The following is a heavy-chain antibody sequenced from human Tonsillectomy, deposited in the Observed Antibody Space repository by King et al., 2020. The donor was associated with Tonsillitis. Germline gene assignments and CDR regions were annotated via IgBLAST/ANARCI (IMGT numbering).Heavy chain of an antibody. V-gene: IGHV3-30*04. J-gene: IGHJ4*02. D-gene: IGHD2-15*01. CDR3: ARTMLDTQPGTVAADY. Sequence: QVQLVQSGGGVVQPGRSLRLSCAASGFTFSNYALDWVRQAPGKGLEWVAIISYDGSNKYYADSVKGRFTISRDNSKNTLYLQMNSLRAEDTAVYYCARTMLDTQPGTVAADYWGQGTLVSVSS. CDR1: GFTFSNYA. CDR2: ISYDGSNK.